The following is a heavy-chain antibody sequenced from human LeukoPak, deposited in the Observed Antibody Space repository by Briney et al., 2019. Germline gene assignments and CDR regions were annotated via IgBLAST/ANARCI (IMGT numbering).Heavy chain of an antibody. CDR3: ARVSSSWPHYYFDY. J-gene: IGHJ4*02. D-gene: IGHD6-13*01. Sequence: SETLSLTCTVSGGSISSSSYYWAWLRQPPGKGPEWIGNIHFSGSTYYNPSLQSRVTMPVDTSRNQFSLKVNSVTAADTAVYYCARVSSSWPHYYFDYWGQGTRVTASS. V-gene: IGHV4-39*07. CDR1: GGSISSSSYY. CDR2: IHFSGST.